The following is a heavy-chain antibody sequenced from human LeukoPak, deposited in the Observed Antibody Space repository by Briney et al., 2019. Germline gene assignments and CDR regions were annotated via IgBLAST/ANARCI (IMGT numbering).Heavy chain of an antibody. J-gene: IGHJ4*02. Sequence: SETLSLTCTVSGGPISSYYWSWIRQPPGKGLEWIGYIYYSGSTNYNPSLKSRVTISVDTSKNQFSLKLSSVTAADTAVYYCAREERGYSYGYDYWGQGTLVTVSS. CDR1: GGPISSYY. D-gene: IGHD5-18*01. CDR2: IYYSGST. V-gene: IGHV4-59*01. CDR3: AREERGYSYGYDY.